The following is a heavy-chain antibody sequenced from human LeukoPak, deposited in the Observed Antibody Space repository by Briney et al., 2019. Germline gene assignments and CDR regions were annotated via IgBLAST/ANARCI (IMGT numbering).Heavy chain of an antibody. CDR3: TRDLDYGGYSNFDY. J-gene: IGHJ4*02. CDR2: IKSDGSSI. Sequence: GGSLRLSCAASGFTFSSYSMNWVRQAPGKGLEWVSRIKSDGSSIIYADSVKGRFTISRDNAKNTLYLQMNSLRAEDTAVYYCTRDLDYGGYSNFDYWGQGTLVTVSS. V-gene: IGHV3-74*01. D-gene: IGHD4-23*01. CDR1: GFTFSSYS.